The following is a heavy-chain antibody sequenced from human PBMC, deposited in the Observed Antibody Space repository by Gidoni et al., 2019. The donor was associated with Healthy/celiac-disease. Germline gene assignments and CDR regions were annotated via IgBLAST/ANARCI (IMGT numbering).Heavy chain of an antibody. J-gene: IGHJ6*02. V-gene: IGHV4-34*01. CDR2: SGST. D-gene: IGHD6-13*01. Sequence: SGSTNYNPSLKSRVTISVDTSKNQFSLKLSSVTAADTAVYYCARIASSSWPYYYYGMDVWGQGTTVTVSS. CDR3: ARIASSSWPYYYYGMDV.